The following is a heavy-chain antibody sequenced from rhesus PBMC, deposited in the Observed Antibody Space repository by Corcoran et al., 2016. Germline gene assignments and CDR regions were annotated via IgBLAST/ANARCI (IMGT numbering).Heavy chain of an antibody. V-gene: IGHV4-106*01. CDR3: ARDQNGFDV. Sequence: QVQLQESGPGLVTPSETLSLTCAVSGGSISDDYYWSWIRQPPGKGLGWIGYIYGSGGGTNYNPFVKKRVTISIDTSKNQFSLKLSSVTAADTAVYYCARDQNGFDVWGPGVLVTVSS. CDR2: IYGSGGGT. J-gene: IGHJ5-1*01. CDR1: GGSISDDYY.